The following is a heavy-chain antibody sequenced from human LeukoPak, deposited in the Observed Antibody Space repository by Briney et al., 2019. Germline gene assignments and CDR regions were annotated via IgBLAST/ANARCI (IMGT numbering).Heavy chain of an antibody. Sequence: ASVKVSCKASGYSFTSHDINRGRQGTGQGLEWMGGMNPNSGNTGYAQRFQGRVTMTTDASIKTAYIELSSLRSEDTAVYYCARAGRKYAFDYWGQGTMVTVSS. V-gene: IGHV1-8*01. CDR3: ARAGRKYAFDY. D-gene: IGHD3-10*01. CDR1: GYSFTSHD. CDR2: MNPNSGNT. J-gene: IGHJ4*02.